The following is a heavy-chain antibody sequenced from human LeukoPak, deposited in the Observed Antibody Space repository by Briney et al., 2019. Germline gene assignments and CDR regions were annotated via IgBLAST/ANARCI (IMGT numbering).Heavy chain of an antibody. CDR3: ARGIAARPGAPYDY. D-gene: IGHD6-6*01. CDR2: IGSNGGST. Sequence: GGSLRLSCAASGFTFSSYAMHWVRQAPGKGLEYVSAIGSNGGSTYYANSVKGRFTISRDNSKNTLYLQMGSLRAEDMAVYYCARGIAARPGAPYDYWGQGTLVTVSS. V-gene: IGHV3-64*01. J-gene: IGHJ4*02. CDR1: GFTFSSYA.